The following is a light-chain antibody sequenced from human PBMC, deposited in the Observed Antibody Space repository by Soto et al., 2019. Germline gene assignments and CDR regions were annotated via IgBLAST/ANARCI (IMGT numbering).Light chain of an antibody. J-gene: IGKJ5*01. CDR2: AAS. CDR3: QQSYSTPIT. CDR1: QSISSY. V-gene: IGKV1-39*01. Sequence: DIQMTGSPSSLCASVGDRVTITCRASQSISSYLNWYQQKPGKAPKLLIYAASSLQSGVPSRFSGSGSGTDFTLTISSLQPEDFATYYCQQSYSTPITFGQGTRLEIK.